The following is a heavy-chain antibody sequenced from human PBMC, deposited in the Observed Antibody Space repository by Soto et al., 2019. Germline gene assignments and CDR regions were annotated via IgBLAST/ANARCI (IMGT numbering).Heavy chain of an antibody. CDR3: ARAYYDSSGYYYDHYYFDY. CDR1: GGSISSGGYY. Sequence: QVQLQESGPGLVKPSQTLSLTCTVSGGSISSGGYYWSWIRQHPGKGLEWIGHIYYSGSTYYNPSLMSRVTLSVDTYKNQCSLKLSSVTAADTAVYYCARAYYDSSGYYYDHYYFDYWGQGTLVTVSS. D-gene: IGHD3-22*01. V-gene: IGHV4-31*03. CDR2: IYYSGST. J-gene: IGHJ4*02.